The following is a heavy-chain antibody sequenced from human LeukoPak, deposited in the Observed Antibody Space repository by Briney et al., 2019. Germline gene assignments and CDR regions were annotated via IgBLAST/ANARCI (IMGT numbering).Heavy chain of an antibody. CDR1: GGSVSSGSYY. J-gene: IGHJ5*02. Sequence: KPSETLSLTCTVSGGSVSSGSYYWSWIRQPPGKGLEWIGYIYYSGSTNYNPSLKSRVTISVDTSKNQFSLKLSSVTAADTAVYYCARTPYYYGSGSYYSNWFDPWGQGTLVTVSS. CDR3: ARTPYYYGSGSYYSNWFDP. D-gene: IGHD3-10*01. V-gene: IGHV4-61*01. CDR2: IYYSGST.